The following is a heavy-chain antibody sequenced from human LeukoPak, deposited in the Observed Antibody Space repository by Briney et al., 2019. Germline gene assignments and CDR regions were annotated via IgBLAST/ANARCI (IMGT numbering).Heavy chain of an antibody. V-gene: IGHV1-18*01. CDR2: ISAYNGNT. CDR3: ARDTPYYYDSSGYRSRFDY. D-gene: IGHD3-22*01. Sequence: ASVKVSCKASGYTFTSYGISWVRQAPGQGLEWMGWISAYNGNTNYAQKLQGRITMTTDTSTSTAYMELRSLRSDDTAVYYCARDTPYYYDSSGYRSRFDYWGQGTLVTVSS. J-gene: IGHJ4*02. CDR1: GYTFTSYG.